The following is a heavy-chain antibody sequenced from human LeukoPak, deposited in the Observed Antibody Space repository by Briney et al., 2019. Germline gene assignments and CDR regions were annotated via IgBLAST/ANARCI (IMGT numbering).Heavy chain of an antibody. V-gene: IGHV1-3*01. CDR1: GYTFTSYD. Sequence: GASVKFSCKASGYTFTSYDINWVRQATGQGLEWMGWINAGNGNTKYSQKFQGRVTITRDTSANTAYMELSSLRSEDTAVYYCARVGLQWLVLDYWGQGTLVTVSS. D-gene: IGHD6-19*01. CDR2: INAGNGNT. CDR3: ARVGLQWLVLDY. J-gene: IGHJ4*02.